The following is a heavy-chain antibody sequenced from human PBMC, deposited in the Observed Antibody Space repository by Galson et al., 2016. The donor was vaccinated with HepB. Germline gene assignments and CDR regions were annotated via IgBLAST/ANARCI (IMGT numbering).Heavy chain of an antibody. CDR2: INPFFGAP. V-gene: IGHV1-69*06. CDR3: AIYYYSGSSGTWGYFYH. CDR1: GDSLSRYA. Sequence: SVKVSCKASGDSLSRYAVTWVRQAPGLGLEWMGGINPFFGAPNYAQKFQGRVTITADKSTRTAYIELSSLRSDDTAVYYCAIYYYSGSSGTWGYFYHWGRGTLVTVSS. D-gene: IGHD3-22*01. J-gene: IGHJ4*02.